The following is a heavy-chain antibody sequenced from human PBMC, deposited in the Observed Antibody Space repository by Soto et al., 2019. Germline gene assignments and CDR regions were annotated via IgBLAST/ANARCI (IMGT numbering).Heavy chain of an antibody. CDR1: GYSFTNNH. CDR3: ARMETFGSLNWFDP. J-gene: IGHJ5*02. Sequence: GALVKVSCKASGYSFTNNHVSWVRQATGQGLEWMGWMNPGSGDTGYAQKFQGRVTMTRDISIATAYMELSSLRSDDTAIYYCARMETFGSLNWFDPWGQGTLVTVSS. V-gene: IGHV1-8*01. D-gene: IGHD3-16*01. CDR2: MNPGSGDT.